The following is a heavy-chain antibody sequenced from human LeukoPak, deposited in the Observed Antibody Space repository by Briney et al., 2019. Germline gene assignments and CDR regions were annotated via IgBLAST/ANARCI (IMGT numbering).Heavy chain of an antibody. D-gene: IGHD3-10*01. V-gene: IGHV1-18*01. CDR1: GYTFTSYG. CDR2: ISAYNGNT. CDR3: ARVISASGSDAFDI. J-gene: IGHJ3*02. Sequence: ASVKVSCKASGYTFTSYGISWVRQAPGQGLEWMGWISAYNGNTNYAQKLQGRVTMTTDTFTSTAYMELRSLRSDDTAVYYCARVISASGSDAFDIWGQGTMVTVSS.